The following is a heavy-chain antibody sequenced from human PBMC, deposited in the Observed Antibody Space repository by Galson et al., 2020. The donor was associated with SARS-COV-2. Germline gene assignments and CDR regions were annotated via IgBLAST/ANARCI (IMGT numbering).Heavy chain of an antibody. Sequence: GGSLRLSCAASGFTFSSYGMHWVRQAPGKGLEWVAVISYDGSNKYYADSVKGRFTISRDNSKNTLYLQMNSLRAEDTAVYYCARYGSGSYDAFDIWGQGTMVTVSS. CDR1: GFTFSSYG. J-gene: IGHJ3*02. V-gene: IGHV3-30*03. CDR3: ARYGSGSYDAFDI. D-gene: IGHD3-10*01. CDR2: ISYDGSNK.